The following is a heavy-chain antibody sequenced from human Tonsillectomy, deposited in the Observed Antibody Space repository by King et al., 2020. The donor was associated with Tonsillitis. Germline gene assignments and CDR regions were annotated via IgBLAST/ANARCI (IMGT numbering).Heavy chain of an antibody. V-gene: IGHV1-69*12. CDR2: ITPIFGPA. CDR3: ATIVGGDGFEI. D-gene: IGHD2/OR15-2a*01. Sequence: QLVQSGAEVKKPGSSMKVSCKASGGSLSNNYVTWVRQAPGQGFEWMGGITPIFGPAHYAPKFQDRVTINADDSTNTFYMTLSTLTLEDTAAYYCATIVGGDGFEIWGQGTVVTVSS. CDR1: GGSLSNNY. J-gene: IGHJ3*02.